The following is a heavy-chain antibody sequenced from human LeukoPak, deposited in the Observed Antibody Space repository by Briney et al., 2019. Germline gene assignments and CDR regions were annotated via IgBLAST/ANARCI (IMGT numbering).Heavy chain of an antibody. D-gene: IGHD3-22*01. J-gene: IGHJ4*02. Sequence: PRGSPRLSCAASGFTFSSYAMSWVRQSPGKGLEWVSAISGSGGNTYSADSVKGRCTISRDNSKKTLFLHMNSLRAEDTAVYYCARGMSATSGYLELEYWGQGTLVSVST. CDR1: GFTFSSYA. CDR2: ISGSGGNT. CDR3: ARGMSATSGYLELEY. V-gene: IGHV3-23*01.